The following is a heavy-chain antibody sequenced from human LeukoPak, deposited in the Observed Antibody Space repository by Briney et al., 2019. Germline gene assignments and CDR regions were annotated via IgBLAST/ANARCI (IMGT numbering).Heavy chain of an antibody. Sequence: SQTLSLTCAISGDSVSSNSASWSWIRQSPSRGLEWLGRTYYRSKWCNDYALSVKGRITINPDTSKNQFSLQLNSVTPEDTAVYCCAREPYVSGSLEHWFDPWGQGNLVTVSS. CDR1: GDSVSSNSAS. J-gene: IGHJ5*02. D-gene: IGHD3-10*01. V-gene: IGHV6-1*01. CDR2: TYYRSKWCN. CDR3: AREPYVSGSLEHWFDP.